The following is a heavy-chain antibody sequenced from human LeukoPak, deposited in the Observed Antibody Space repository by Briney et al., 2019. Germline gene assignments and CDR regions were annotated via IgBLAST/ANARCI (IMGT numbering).Heavy chain of an antibody. D-gene: IGHD2-15*01. J-gene: IGHJ6*02. V-gene: IGHV3-23*01. CDR2: INRGGDTT. CDR1: GFTFTDYA. CDR3: ARDADIVVVVAATRYGYGMDV. Sequence: GGSLRLSCAASGFTFTDYAMSWVRQAPGKGLERVSAINRGGDTTYYADSVKGRFTISRDDSKNKLYLQMNSLRAEDTAVYYCARDADIVVVVAATRYGYGMDVWGQGTTVTVSS.